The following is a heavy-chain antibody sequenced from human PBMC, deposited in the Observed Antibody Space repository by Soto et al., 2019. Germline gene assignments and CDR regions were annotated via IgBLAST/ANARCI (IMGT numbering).Heavy chain of an antibody. D-gene: IGHD6-19*01. CDR1: GYTFTSYG. Sequence: ASAKVSCKASGYTFTSYGISWVRQAPGQGLEWMGWISAYNGNTNYAQKLQGRVTMTTDTSTSTAYMELRSLRSDDTAVYYCARDRVAVATRYGMDVWGQGTTVTVSS. CDR3: ARDRVAVATRYGMDV. J-gene: IGHJ6*02. V-gene: IGHV1-18*04. CDR2: ISAYNGNT.